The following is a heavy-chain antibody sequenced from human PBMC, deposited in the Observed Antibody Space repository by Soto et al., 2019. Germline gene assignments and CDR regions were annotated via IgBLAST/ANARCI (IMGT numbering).Heavy chain of an antibody. J-gene: IGHJ5*02. D-gene: IGHD3-16*01. CDR3: ARETQKGGWFDP. CDR1: VGSISSYY. V-gene: IGHV4-59*01. CDR2: SYYSGST. Sequence: SETLSLTCTVSVGSISSYYWSWIRQPPGKGLEWIGYSYYSGSTNYNPSLKSRVTISVDTSKNQFSLKLTSVTAADTAVYYCARETQKGGWFDPWGQGTLVTLS.